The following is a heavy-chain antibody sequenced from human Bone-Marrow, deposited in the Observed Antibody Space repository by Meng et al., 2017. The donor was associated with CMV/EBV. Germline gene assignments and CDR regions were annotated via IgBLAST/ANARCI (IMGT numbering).Heavy chain of an antibody. CDR2: IYWNDDK. CDR1: GFSPSTGGAG. J-gene: IGHJ4*01. D-gene: IGHD3-3*01. Sequence: SGPTLVKPTQTLTLTCTFSGFSPSTGGAGVGWIRQPPGKALEWLALIYWNDDKRYSPSLKRRLTITKDTSRNQVVLTMTNMDPVDTATYYCAHKYDFWNGYTYWGHGPRVTGSS. CDR3: AHKYDFWNGYTY. V-gene: IGHV2-5*01.